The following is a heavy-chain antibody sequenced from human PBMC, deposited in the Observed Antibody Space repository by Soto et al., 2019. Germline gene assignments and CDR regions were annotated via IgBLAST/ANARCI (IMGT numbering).Heavy chain of an antibody. CDR2: ISSSSSTI. Sequence: AGGALRLSCAASGFTFSSYSMNWVRQAPGKGLGWGSYISSSSSTIYYADSVKGRFTISRDNAKNSLYLQMNSLRAEDTAVYYCALYYYDSSGYQKEYYYYGMDVWGQGTTVTVSS. D-gene: IGHD3-22*01. CDR1: GFTFSSYS. V-gene: IGHV3-48*01. J-gene: IGHJ6*02. CDR3: ALYYYDSSGYQKEYYYYGMDV.